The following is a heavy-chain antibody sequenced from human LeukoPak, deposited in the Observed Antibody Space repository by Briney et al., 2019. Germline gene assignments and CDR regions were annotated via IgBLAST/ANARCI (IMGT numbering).Heavy chain of an antibody. Sequence: SETLSLTCTVSGGSISSGGYYWSWIRQHPGKGLEWIGYIYYSGSTYYNPSLKSRVTISVDTSKNQFSLKLSSVTAADTAVYYCARGGGPSNPRQYYYYYYGMDVWGQGTTVTVSS. CDR1: GGSISSGGYY. V-gene: IGHV4-31*03. CDR3: ARGGGPSNPRQYYYYYYGMDV. J-gene: IGHJ6*02. CDR2: IYYSGST. D-gene: IGHD4-4*01.